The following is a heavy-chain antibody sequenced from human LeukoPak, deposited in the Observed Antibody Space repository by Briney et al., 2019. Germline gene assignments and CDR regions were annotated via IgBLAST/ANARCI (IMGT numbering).Heavy chain of an antibody. J-gene: IGHJ6*02. CDR1: GYTLTELS. Sequence: ASVKVSCKVSGYTLTELSMHWVRQAPGKGLEWMGGFDPEDGETIYAQKFQGRVTMTEDTSTDTAYMELSSLRPEDTAVYYCATVGGSGSYYYYYGMDVWGQGTTVTVSS. CDR2: FDPEDGET. D-gene: IGHD3-10*01. V-gene: IGHV1-24*01. CDR3: ATVGGSGSYYYYYGMDV.